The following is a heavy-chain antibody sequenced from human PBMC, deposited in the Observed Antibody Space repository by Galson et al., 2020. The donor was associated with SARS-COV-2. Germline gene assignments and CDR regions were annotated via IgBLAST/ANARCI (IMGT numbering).Heavy chain of an antibody. V-gene: IGHV3-23*01. D-gene: IGHD1-26*01. CDR1: GFTFSRDG. J-gene: IGHJ6*02. Sequence: GGSLRLSCAASGFTFSRDGMTWVRQAPGKGLEWVSVISDSGNRIYSADSVKGRFTISRANSKNTVYLQMNSLRAADTAVYYCAKFIGWRVGSYYFGMDVWGQGTTVTVSS. CDR3: AKFIGWRVGSYYFGMDV. CDR2: ISDSGNRI.